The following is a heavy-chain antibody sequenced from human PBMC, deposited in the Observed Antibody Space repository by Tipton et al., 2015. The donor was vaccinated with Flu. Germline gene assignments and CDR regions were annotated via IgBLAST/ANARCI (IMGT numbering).Heavy chain of an antibody. V-gene: IGHV4-59*12. CDR2: IYYSGST. J-gene: IGHJ6*03. CDR1: GGSISSYY. CDR3: AREPRGKPGRITMVRGRYYYMDV. D-gene: IGHD3-10*01. Sequence: TLSLTCTVSGGSISSYYWSWIRQPAGKGLEWIGYIYYSGSTNYNPSLKSRVTISVDTSKNQFSLKLSSVTAADTAVYYCAREPRGKPGRITMVRGRYYYMDVWGKGTTVTVSS.